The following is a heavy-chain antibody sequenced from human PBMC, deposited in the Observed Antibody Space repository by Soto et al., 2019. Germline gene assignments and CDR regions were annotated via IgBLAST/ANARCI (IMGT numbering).Heavy chain of an antibody. CDR2: IIPVRGIT. CDR3: ASKASTRDHASVF. V-gene: IGHV1-69*02. J-gene: IGHJ3*01. CDR1: GGSFTRDT. Sequence: QVQLVQSGAEVKKSGSSEKVSCKASGGSFTRDTFNWVRQAPGQGLEWMGRIIPVRGITNNPQKLQGRLTISAYTYSSSFFMELTSRISDDTTVYFCASKASTRDHASVFLGYGTMLSVSS. D-gene: IGHD3-10*01.